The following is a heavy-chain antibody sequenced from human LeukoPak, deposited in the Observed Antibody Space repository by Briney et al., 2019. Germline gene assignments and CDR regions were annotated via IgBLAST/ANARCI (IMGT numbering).Heavy chain of an antibody. D-gene: IGHD3-22*01. Sequence: SVKVSCKASGGTFSSYAISWVRQAPGQGLEWMGGIIPIFGTANYAQKFQGRVTITTDESTSTAYMELSSLRSEDTAVYYCARHTRHYYDSSGDAIDIWGQGTMVTVSS. CDR2: IIPIFGTA. CDR3: ARHTRHYYDSSGDAIDI. J-gene: IGHJ3*02. CDR1: GGTFSSYA. V-gene: IGHV1-69*05.